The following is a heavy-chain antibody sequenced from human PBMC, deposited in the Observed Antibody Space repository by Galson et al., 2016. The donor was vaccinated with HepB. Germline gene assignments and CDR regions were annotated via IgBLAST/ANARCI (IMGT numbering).Heavy chain of an antibody. D-gene: IGHD1-26*01. CDR1: GASITRGTYF. V-gene: IGHV4-31*03. CDR3: ARDKSGSYFTFDY. J-gene: IGHJ4*02. CDR2: IYNSGRT. Sequence: LSLTCTVSGASITRGTYFWTWLRQLPGKGLEWIGYIYNSGRTHYNPSLKNRLHISVDTSKNQLSLNLSSVTAADTAVYYCARDKSGSYFTFDYWGPGSLVTVSS.